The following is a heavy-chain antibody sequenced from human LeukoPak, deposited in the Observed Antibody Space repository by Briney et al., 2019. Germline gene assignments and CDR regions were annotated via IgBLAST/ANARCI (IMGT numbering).Heavy chain of an antibody. D-gene: IGHD3-10*01. CDR1: GYSFTSYW. J-gene: IGHJ6*03. V-gene: IGHV5-51*01. Sequence: GESLKISCQGSGYSFTSYWIGWVRQLPGKGLEWMGIIYPGDSDTRYSPSFQGQVTISADKSISAVYLQWSSLKASDTAMYYCARIVTIAYYYMDVWGKGTTVTVSS. CDR3: ARIVTIAYYYMDV. CDR2: IYPGDSDT.